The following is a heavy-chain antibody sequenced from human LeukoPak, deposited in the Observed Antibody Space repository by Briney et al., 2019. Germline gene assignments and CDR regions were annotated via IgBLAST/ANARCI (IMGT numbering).Heavy chain of an antibody. V-gene: IGHV3-7*01. Sequence: GGSLRLSCAASGFPFINNWMTWVRQAPGKGLEWVATIKQDGGETYYVDSVKGRFTISRDNAKNSLYLQMNRLRDEDTAVYYCARDSSSWGYWGQGTPVTVSS. CDR1: GFPFINNW. J-gene: IGHJ4*02. D-gene: IGHD6-13*01. CDR3: ARDSSSWGY. CDR2: IKQDGGET.